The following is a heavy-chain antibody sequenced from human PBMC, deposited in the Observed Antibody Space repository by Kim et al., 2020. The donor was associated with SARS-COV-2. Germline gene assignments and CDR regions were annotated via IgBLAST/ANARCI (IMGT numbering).Heavy chain of an antibody. CDR3: AKRPASPALDV. Sequence: GGSLRLSCAASELTLSSYVMNWVRQAPGKGLEWVSTIRGVTAATFYADSVKGRFTISRDNSQNMVYLQMNSLRAEDTAIYYCAKRPASPALDVWGQGTTV. V-gene: IGHV3-23*01. J-gene: IGHJ6*02. CDR2: IRGVTAAT. CDR1: ELTLSSYV. D-gene: IGHD6-6*01.